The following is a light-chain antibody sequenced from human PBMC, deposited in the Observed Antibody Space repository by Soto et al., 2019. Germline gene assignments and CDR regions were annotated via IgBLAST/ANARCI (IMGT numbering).Light chain of an antibody. Sequence: QSALTQPPSASGSPGQSVTISCTGTSSDIGGYNSVSWYQQHPGKAPRLMIYEVNKRPSGVPDRVSGSKSGYTAALTVSGSQTEDESFYYCSSSAVLYHYLVFGGGTKLTVL. J-gene: IGLJ3*02. CDR1: SSDIGGYNS. CDR3: SSSAVLYHYLV. V-gene: IGLV2-8*01. CDR2: EVN.